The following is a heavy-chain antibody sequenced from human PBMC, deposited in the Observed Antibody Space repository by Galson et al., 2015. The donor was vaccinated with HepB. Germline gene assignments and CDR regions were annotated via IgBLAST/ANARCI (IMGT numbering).Heavy chain of an antibody. CDR3: ARLADCDSISCYSYADH. J-gene: IGHJ4*02. CDR1: GGSISSSSYY. Sequence: SETLSLTCTVSGGSISSSSYYWGWVRQPPGKGLEWIGTIYNTGNTYYSASLKSRVTISVDTSKNQLSLRLSSVTAADTAVYYCARLADCDSISCYSYADHWGQGTLVTVSS. V-gene: IGHV4-39*01. D-gene: IGHD2-2*01. CDR2: IYNTGNT.